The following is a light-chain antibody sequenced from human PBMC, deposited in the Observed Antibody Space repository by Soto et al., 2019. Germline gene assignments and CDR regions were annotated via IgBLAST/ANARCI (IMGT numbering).Light chain of an antibody. CDR2: GAS. CDR3: QQYGSSPYT. Sequence: EIVLTQSPGTLSLSPGERATLSCRASQSVSSNYLAWYQQKPGQAPRLLIHGASSRATGIPDRFSGSGSGTDFTLTISRLEPEDFAVYYCQQYGSSPYTFGQGTRVEIK. J-gene: IGKJ2*01. CDR1: QSVSSNY. V-gene: IGKV3-20*01.